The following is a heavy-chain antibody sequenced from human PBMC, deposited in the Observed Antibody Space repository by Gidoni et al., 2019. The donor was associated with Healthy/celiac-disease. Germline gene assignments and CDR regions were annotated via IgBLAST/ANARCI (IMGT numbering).Heavy chain of an antibody. Sequence: EVQLVESGGGLVQPGGSLRLSCSASGFTFSSYAMHWVRQAPGKGLEYVSAISSNGGSTYYADSVKGRFTISRDNSKNTLYLQMSSLRAEDTAVYYCVNEEDVDTPMVDYWGQGTLVTVSS. D-gene: IGHD5-18*01. CDR2: ISSNGGST. CDR1: GFTFSSYA. J-gene: IGHJ4*02. V-gene: IGHV3-64D*06. CDR3: VNEEDVDTPMVDY.